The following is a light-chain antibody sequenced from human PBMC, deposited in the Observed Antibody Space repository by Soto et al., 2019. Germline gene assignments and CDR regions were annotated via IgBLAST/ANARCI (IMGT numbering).Light chain of an antibody. CDR3: QQYHTWPPIT. CDR2: GAS. Sequence: EIVLTQSPGILSLSPGERATLSCRASQSVSNDFLAWYQQKPGQAPRLLIYGASTRATDVPDRFSGSGSGADFTLSISRLEPEDFAVYSCQQYHTWPPITFGQGTRLEIK. CDR1: QSVSNDF. J-gene: IGKJ5*01. V-gene: IGKV3-20*01.